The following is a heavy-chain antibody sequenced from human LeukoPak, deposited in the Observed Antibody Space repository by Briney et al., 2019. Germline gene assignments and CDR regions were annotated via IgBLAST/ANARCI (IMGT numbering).Heavy chain of an antibody. CDR2: MNPNSGNT. V-gene: IGHV1-8*01. J-gene: IGHJ4*02. CDR1: GYTFTSYD. Sequence: ASVKVSCRASGYTFTSYDINWVRQATGQGLEWMGWMNPNSGNTGYAQKFQGRVTMTRNTSISTAYMELSSLRSEDTAVYYCARGPFRERQQLVPGYWGQGTLVTVSS. CDR3: ARGPFRERQQLVPGY. D-gene: IGHD6-13*01.